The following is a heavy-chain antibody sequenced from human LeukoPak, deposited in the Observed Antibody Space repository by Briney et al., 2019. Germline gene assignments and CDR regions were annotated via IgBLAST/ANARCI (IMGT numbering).Heavy chain of an antibody. CDR1: GGSISSGSYY. CDR3: ARTIAAAGGNYYFDY. Sequence: SQTLSLTCTVSGGSISSGSYYWSWIRQPAGKGLEWIGRIYTSGSTNYNPSLKSRVTISVDTSKNQFSLKLSSVTAADTAVYYCARTIAAAGGNYYFDYWGQGTLVTVSS. CDR2: IYTSGST. V-gene: IGHV4-61*02. J-gene: IGHJ4*02. D-gene: IGHD6-13*01.